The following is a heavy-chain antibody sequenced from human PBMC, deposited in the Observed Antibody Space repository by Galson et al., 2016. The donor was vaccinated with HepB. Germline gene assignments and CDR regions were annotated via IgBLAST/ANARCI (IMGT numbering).Heavy chain of an antibody. CDR3: ARDGGGVLVAVNRCFDL. Sequence: TLSLTCAVSGASISSGGYYWSWIRQHAGKGLEWIGYIYYSGSTYYNPSLRSRVTISVDTSENQFSLNMNSVTAADTAVYFCARDGGGVLVAVNRCFDLWGRGTLVTVSS. D-gene: IGHD3-16*01. V-gene: IGHV4-31*11. CDR2: IYYSGST. J-gene: IGHJ2*01. CDR1: GASISSGGYY.